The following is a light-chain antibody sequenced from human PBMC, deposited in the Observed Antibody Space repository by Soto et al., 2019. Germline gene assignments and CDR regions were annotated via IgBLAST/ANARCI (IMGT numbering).Light chain of an antibody. V-gene: IGLV8-61*01. Sequence: QAVVTQEPSFSVSPGGTVTLTCGLSSGPVFTSSYPNWYQQTPGQAPRTLIFNTNTRSSGVPDRFSGSILGDKAALTITGAQAYDDSYYYCLLYLGGGIWVFGGGTQLTVL. J-gene: IGLJ3*02. CDR2: NTN. CDR1: SGPVFTSSY. CDR3: LLYLGGGIWV.